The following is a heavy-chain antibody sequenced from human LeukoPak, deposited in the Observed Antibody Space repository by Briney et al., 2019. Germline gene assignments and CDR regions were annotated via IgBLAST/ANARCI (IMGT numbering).Heavy chain of an antibody. D-gene: IGHD3-16*02. Sequence: GGSLSLFCAACGFTLSSYGKHWVRQAPEKGLEWGAFIRYDGSNKYYADSVNGRFTISRDNSKNTLYLQMNSLRAEDTAVYYCAKDGVWGSYRYGHYWGQGTLVTVSS. CDR2: IRYDGSNK. J-gene: IGHJ4*02. V-gene: IGHV3-30*02. CDR1: GFTLSSYG. CDR3: AKDGVWGSYRYGHY.